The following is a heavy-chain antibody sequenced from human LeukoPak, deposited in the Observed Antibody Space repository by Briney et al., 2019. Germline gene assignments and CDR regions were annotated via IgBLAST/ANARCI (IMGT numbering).Heavy chain of an antibody. V-gene: IGHV4-4*07. Sequence: SETLSLTCTVSGGSISSYYWSWIRQPAGKGLEWIGRIYTSGSTNYNPPLKSRVTISVDTSKNQFSLKLSSVTAADTAVYYCARSGDGSGYSYNWFDPWGQGTLVTVSS. D-gene: IGHD3-3*01. J-gene: IGHJ5*02. CDR3: ARSGDGSGYSYNWFDP. CDR2: IYTSGST. CDR1: GGSISSYY.